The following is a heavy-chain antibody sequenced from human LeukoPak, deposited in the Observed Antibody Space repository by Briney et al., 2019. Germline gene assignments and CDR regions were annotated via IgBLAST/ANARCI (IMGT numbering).Heavy chain of an antibody. D-gene: IGHD3-22*01. CDR3: ARRYYDNSGHSYGYYFDY. J-gene: IGHJ4*02. CDR1: GYTFIDYY. Sequence: ASVKVSCKASGYTFIDYYMHWVRQAPGQGLEWMGIINPRGGSTIYAQDFQGRVTLTRDTSTSTVYMELSSLRSEDTAVYYCARRYYDNSGHSYGYYFDYWGQGTLVTVSS. V-gene: IGHV1-46*01. CDR2: INPRGGST.